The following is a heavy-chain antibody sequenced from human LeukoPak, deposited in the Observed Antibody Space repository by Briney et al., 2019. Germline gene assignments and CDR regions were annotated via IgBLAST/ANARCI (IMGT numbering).Heavy chain of an antibody. Sequence: SETLSLTCTVSGYSISSGYYWGWIRQPPGKGLEWIGSIFRSGSTDYNPSLKSRVTISVDTSKNQFSLKLSSLTAADTAVYYCAKSGSNYLYWYFDLWGRGTLVTVSS. V-gene: IGHV4-38-2*02. CDR1: GYSISSGYY. CDR2: IFRSGST. CDR3: AKSGSNYLYWYFDL. D-gene: IGHD1-26*01. J-gene: IGHJ2*01.